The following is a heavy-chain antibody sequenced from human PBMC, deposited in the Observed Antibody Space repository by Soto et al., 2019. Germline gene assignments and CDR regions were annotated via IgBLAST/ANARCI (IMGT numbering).Heavy chain of an antibody. J-gene: IGHJ6*02. D-gene: IGHD3-16*01. V-gene: IGHV3-66*01. CDR3: ASGGSQYPLGMDV. CDR1: GFTVSSNY. CDR2: IYSGGST. Sequence: EVQLVESGGGLVQPGGSLRLSCAASGFTVSSNYMSWVRQAPGKGLEWVSVIYSGGSTYYADSVKGRFTISRDNSNNTLYLQMNSRRAEDTAVYYFASGGSQYPLGMDVWGQGTTVIVSS.